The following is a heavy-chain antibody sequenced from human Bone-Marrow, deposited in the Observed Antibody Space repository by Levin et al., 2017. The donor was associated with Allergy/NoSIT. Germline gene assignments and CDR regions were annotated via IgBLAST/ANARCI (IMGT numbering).Heavy chain of an antibody. D-gene: IGHD6-6*01. CDR2: IRGSGVGT. V-gene: IGHV3-23*01. J-gene: IGHJ4*02. CDR3: AKDISSSWSTGDLDY. Sequence: SCAASGFTFSSYAMSWVRQAPGKGLEWVSGIRGSGVGTYYADSVQGRFTISRDNSKNTLYLQMKSLRAEDTAVYYCAKDISSSWSTGDLDYWGQGTQVTVSS. CDR1: GFTFSSYA.